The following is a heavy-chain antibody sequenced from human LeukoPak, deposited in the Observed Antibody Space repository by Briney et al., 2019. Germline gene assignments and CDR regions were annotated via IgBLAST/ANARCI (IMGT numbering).Heavy chain of an antibody. D-gene: IGHD3-10*01. CDR2: IVVGSGNT. V-gene: IGHV1-58*02. Sequence: GASVKVSCKASGYTFTGYYMHWVRQAPGQGLEWIGWIVVGSGNTNYAQKFQERVTITRDMSTSTAYMELSSLRSEDTAVYYCAADQGWGTMVRGARGYYYYGMDVWGQGTTVTVSS. J-gene: IGHJ6*02. CDR3: AADQGWGTMVRGARGYYYYGMDV. CDR1: GYTFTGYY.